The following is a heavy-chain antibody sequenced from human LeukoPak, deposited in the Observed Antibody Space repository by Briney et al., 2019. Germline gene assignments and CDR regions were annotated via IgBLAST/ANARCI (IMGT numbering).Heavy chain of an antibody. CDR2: IYNGGST. CDR1: GFTVSSNY. V-gene: IGHV3-53*01. J-gene: IGHJ4*02. CDR3: AKSSTRYFFDY. Sequence: GGSLRLSCAASGFTVSSNYMSWVRQASGKGLEWVSTIYNGGSTRYADSVKGRFTISRDTNTLYLQMDSLGAEDTAVYYCAKSSTRYFFDYWGQGTLVTVSS.